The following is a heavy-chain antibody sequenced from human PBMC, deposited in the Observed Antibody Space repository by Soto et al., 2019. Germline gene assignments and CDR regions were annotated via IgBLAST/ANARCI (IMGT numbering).Heavy chain of an antibody. J-gene: IGHJ6*02. D-gene: IGHD6-6*01. CDR2: ISSSSFSI. CDR1: GFTFSSYS. Sequence: EVQLVESGGGLVKPGGSLRLSCAASGFTFSSYSMNWVRQAPGKGLEWVSSISSSSFSINYADSVKGRFSISRDNAQKSLHLQMHTLRAEDTAVYYCARHESSNLHGMDAWGQGTTVSVSS. V-gene: IGHV3-21*01. CDR3: ARHESSNLHGMDA.